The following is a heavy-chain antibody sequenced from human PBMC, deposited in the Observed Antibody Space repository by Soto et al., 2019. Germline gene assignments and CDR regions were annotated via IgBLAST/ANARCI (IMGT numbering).Heavy chain of an antibody. D-gene: IGHD6-13*01. CDR2: INHSGST. Sequence: SGTLSLTCAVYGGSFSGYYWSWIRQPPGKGLEWIGEINHSGSTNYNPSLKSRVTISVDTSKNQFSLKLSSVTAADTAVYYCARAPLPRIAAAGRYYYYYYGMDVWGQGTTVTVSS. CDR3: ARAPLPRIAAAGRYYYYYYGMDV. J-gene: IGHJ6*02. V-gene: IGHV4-34*01. CDR1: GGSFSGYY.